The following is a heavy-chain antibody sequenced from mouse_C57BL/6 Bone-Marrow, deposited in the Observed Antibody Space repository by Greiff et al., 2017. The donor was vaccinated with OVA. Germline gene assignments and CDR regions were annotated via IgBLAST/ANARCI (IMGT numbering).Heavy chain of an antibody. V-gene: IGHV14-3*01. D-gene: IGHD1-1*01. CDR3: ARGNFGSSFYAMDY. CDR2: IDPANDNT. J-gene: IGHJ4*01. CDR1: GFNIKNTY. Sequence: EVKVVESVAELVRPGASVKLSCTASGFNIKNTYMHWVKQRPEQGLEWIGRIDPANDNTKYAPKFQGKATMTADTSSKTAYLQLSSLSAEDTAVYCCARGNFGSSFYAMDYWGQGTSVTVSS.